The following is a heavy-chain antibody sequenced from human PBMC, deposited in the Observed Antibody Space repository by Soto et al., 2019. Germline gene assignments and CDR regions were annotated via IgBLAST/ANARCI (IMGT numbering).Heavy chain of an antibody. V-gene: IGHV3-23*01. Sequence: RRLSCAASGFTFSSYAMSWVRQAPGKGLEWVSAISGSGGSTYYADSVKGRFTISRDNSKNTLYLQMNSLRAEDTAVYYCAKDKGYIAAAGYFDYWGQGTLVTVSS. J-gene: IGHJ4*02. CDR1: GFTFSSYA. D-gene: IGHD6-13*01. CDR2: ISGSGGST. CDR3: AKDKGYIAAAGYFDY.